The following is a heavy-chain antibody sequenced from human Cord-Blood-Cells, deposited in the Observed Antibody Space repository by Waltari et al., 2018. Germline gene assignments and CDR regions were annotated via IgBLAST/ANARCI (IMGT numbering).Heavy chain of an antibody. D-gene: IGHD1-7*01. CDR3: ARPYNWNFAFDI. V-gene: IGHV1-46*01. CDR1: GYTFTSYY. Sequence: QVQLVQSGAEVKKPGASVKVSCKASGYTFTSYYLHWVRQAPGQGLEWMGIINPSGGSTSYAQKFQGRVTMTRDTSTSTVYMELSSLRSEDTAVYYCARPYNWNFAFDIWGQGTMVTVSS. CDR2: INPSGGST. J-gene: IGHJ3*02.